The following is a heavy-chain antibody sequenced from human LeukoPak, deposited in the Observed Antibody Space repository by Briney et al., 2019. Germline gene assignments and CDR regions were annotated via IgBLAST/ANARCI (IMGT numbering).Heavy chain of an antibody. CDR3: AKGDNSGSYYSFYS. CDR1: GFTFSSYA. V-gene: IGHV3-23*01. D-gene: IGHD1-26*01. CDR2: ISGSGGST. J-gene: IGHJ4*02. Sequence: QAGGSLRLSCAASGFTFSSYAMSWVRQAPVKGLEWVSAISGSGGSTYYADSVKGRFTISRDNSKNTLYLQMNSLRAEDTAVYYCAKGDNSGSYYSFYSWGQGTLVTVSS.